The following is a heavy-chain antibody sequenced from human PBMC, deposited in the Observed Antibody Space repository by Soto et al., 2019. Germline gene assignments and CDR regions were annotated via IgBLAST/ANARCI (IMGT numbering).Heavy chain of an antibody. V-gene: IGHV4-4*07. CDR2: IYTSGST. Sequence: SETLSLTCTVSGGSISSYYWIWIRQPAGKGLEWIGRIYTSGSTNYNPSLKSRVTMSVDTSKNQFSLKLSSVTAADTAVYYCAREGSDYYDSSGLAYWGQGTLVTVSS. J-gene: IGHJ4*02. CDR1: GGSISSYY. D-gene: IGHD3-22*01. CDR3: AREGSDYYDSSGLAY.